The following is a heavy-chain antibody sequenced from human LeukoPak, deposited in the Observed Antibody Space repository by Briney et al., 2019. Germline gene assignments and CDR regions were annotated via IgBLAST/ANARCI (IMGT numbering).Heavy chain of an antibody. CDR1: GFTFSSYA. J-gene: IGHJ5*02. CDR2: ISSNGGST. CDR3: ARDYYDGSGYYYVAPFDP. Sequence: PGGSLRLSCAASGFTFSSYAMHWVRQAPGKGLEYVSAISSNGGSTYYANSVKGRFTISRDNSKNTLYLQMGSLRAEDMAVYYCARDYYDGSGYYYVAPFDPWGQGTLVTVSS. V-gene: IGHV3-64*01. D-gene: IGHD3-22*01.